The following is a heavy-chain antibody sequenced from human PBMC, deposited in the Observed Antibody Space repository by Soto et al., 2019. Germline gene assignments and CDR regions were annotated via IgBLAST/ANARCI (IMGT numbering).Heavy chain of an antibody. CDR1: GFTVRNYA. CDR2: ISGSGGNT. Sequence: PGGCLILGCAASGFTVRNYAMNWVRQAPGKGLEWVSTISGSGGNTYYADSVQGRFTLSRDNSKNTLYLQMKSLRAEDTATHYRAKAGGYCSTTNCYTWFDPWGQGTVVTVSS. V-gene: IGHV3-23*01. J-gene: IGHJ5*02. CDR3: AKAGGYCSTTNCYTWFDP. D-gene: IGHD2-2*02.